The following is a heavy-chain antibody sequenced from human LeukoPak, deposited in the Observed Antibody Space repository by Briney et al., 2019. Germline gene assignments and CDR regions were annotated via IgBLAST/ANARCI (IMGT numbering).Heavy chain of an antibody. J-gene: IGHJ6*04. Sequence: GESLKISCKGSGYSFTIYWISWVRQMPRKALEWMGRIDPSDSYTNYSPSFQGHVTISADKSISTAYLQWSSLKASETAMYYCARQPKYYGSVSYSKVGMDVWGKGTTVTVSS. CDR2: IDPSDSYT. CDR3: ARQPKYYGSVSYSKVGMDV. D-gene: IGHD3-10*01. CDR1: GYSFTIYW. V-gene: IGHV5-10-1*01.